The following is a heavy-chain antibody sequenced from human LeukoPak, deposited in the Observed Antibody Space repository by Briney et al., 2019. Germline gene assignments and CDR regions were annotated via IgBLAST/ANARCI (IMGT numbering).Heavy chain of an antibody. J-gene: IGHJ5*02. V-gene: IGHV1-46*01. CDR2: INPSGGSA. Sequence: ASVKVSCKASGYTCTSYYMHWVRQAPGQGLEWMGIINPSGGSATYAQKFQGRVTMTRDTSTSTVYMDLSSLRSEDTAVYYCVRDSSSSSLADPWGQGTLVTVSS. CDR1: GYTCTSYY. D-gene: IGHD2-2*01. CDR3: VRDSSSSSLADP.